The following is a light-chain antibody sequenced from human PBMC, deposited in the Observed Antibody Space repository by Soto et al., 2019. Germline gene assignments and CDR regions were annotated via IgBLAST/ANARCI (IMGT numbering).Light chain of an antibody. J-gene: IGKJ3*01. CDR2: AAS. Sequence: EIVLTQSPGTLSLSPGERATLSCRASQSLSTYSLAWYQQKPGQTPRLLIYAASTRDTDIPDRFNGSGSGTTSARTISRLELEDFALYYCHKYEASPLSFGPGTKVDAK. V-gene: IGKV3-20*01. CDR3: HKYEASPLS. CDR1: QSLSTYS.